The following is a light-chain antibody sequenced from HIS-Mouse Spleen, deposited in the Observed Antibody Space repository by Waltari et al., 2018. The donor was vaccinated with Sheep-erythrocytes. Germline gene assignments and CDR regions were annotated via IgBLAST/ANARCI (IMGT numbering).Light chain of an antibody. CDR1: QSISSY. CDR3: QQSYSTPQFT. CDR2: AAS. V-gene: IGKV1-39*01. Sequence: DIQMTQSPSSLSASVGDRVTITCRASQSISSYLNWYQHKPWKAPKLLIYAASSLQSGVPSRFSGSGSGTDFTLTISSLQPEDFATYYCQQSYSTPQFTFGPGTKVDIK. J-gene: IGKJ3*01.